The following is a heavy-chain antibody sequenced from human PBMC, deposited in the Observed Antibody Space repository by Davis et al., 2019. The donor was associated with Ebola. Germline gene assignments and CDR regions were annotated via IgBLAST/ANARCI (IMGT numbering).Heavy chain of an antibody. J-gene: IGHJ6*02. Sequence: GESLKISCAASGFSLGVYGMHWVRQAPGKGLEWVAVISYDGRDEYYADSVKGRFTISRDNFKNTLYLQINSLRAEDTAVYYCARGYYDFWSGYYTREIRYYYYYGMDVWGQGTTVTVSS. V-gene: IGHV3-30*03. CDR2: ISYDGRDE. CDR3: ARGYYDFWSGYYTREIRYYYYYGMDV. CDR1: GFSLGVYG. D-gene: IGHD3-3*01.